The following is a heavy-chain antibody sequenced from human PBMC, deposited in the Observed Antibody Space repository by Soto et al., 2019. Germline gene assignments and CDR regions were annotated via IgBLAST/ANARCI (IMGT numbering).Heavy chain of an antibody. J-gene: IGHJ6*02. CDR2: IVPSVDTT. Sequence: QVQLVQSGTEVKKPGASVKVSCKASGGTFSRSGFHWVRQAPGQGLEWMGMIVPSVDTTNYAQKFQARVTISADQFTSTVYMEVRSLGSDDTAVYYCARCPQPPDTAGPYAVDVWGQGTRVIVSS. CDR3: ARCPQPPDTAGPYAVDV. V-gene: IGHV1-69*18. D-gene: IGHD2-8*02. CDR1: GGTFSRSG.